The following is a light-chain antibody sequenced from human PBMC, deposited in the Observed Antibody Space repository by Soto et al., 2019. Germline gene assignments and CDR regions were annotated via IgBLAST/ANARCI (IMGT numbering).Light chain of an antibody. V-gene: IGKV1-5*01. CDR2: DAS. CDR1: QSLSSW. J-gene: IGKJ5*01. CDR3: QQYNSYPIT. Sequence: DIQMTQSPSTLSASVGDRVTITCRASQSLSSWLAWYQQKPGKAPKLLIYDASSLESGVPSRFSVSGSGTEFTLTISSLQPDDFATYYCQQYNSYPITFGHGTRLEIK.